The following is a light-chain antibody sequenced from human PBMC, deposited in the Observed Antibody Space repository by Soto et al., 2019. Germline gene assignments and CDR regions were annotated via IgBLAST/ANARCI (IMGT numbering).Light chain of an antibody. Sequence: DIQMTQSPSTLSASVGDRVTITCRASQDIGTWLAWYQQKPGKAPKLLIYQASSLENGVPSRFSGSGSGTEFSLTISSLQPDDFATYYCQQYSSHSTFGQGTKVDIK. CDR1: QDIGTW. CDR3: QQYSSHST. J-gene: IGKJ1*01. CDR2: QAS. V-gene: IGKV1-5*03.